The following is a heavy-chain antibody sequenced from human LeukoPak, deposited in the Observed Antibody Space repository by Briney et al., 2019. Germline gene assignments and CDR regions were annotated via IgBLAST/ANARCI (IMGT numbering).Heavy chain of an antibody. Sequence: GGSLRLSCAASGFAFSNYGMHWVRQAPGKGLEWVALIWYDGSNKYYTDSVKGRLTISRDNSKDTLFLQMNSLRAEDTAVYYCAREGPRGNSQFDYWGQGTLVTVSS. J-gene: IGHJ4*02. V-gene: IGHV3-33*01. CDR2: IWYDGSNK. CDR1: GFAFSNYG. D-gene: IGHD2/OR15-2a*01. CDR3: AREGPRGNSQFDY.